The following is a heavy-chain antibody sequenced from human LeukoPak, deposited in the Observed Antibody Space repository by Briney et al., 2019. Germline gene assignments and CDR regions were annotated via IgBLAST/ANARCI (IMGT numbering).Heavy chain of an antibody. D-gene: IGHD2-2*01. CDR1: GFTFSNYW. J-gene: IGHJ4*02. V-gene: IGHV3-74*01. CDR3: ARDGYCSSTSCYYFDY. Sequence: PGVTLRLSCAASGFTFSNYWIHWVRQAPGKGLVWVSRINSDGSSTSYADSVKGRFTISRDNAKNTLYLQMNSLRAEDTAVYYCARDGYCSSTSCYYFDYWGQGTLVT. CDR2: INSDGSST.